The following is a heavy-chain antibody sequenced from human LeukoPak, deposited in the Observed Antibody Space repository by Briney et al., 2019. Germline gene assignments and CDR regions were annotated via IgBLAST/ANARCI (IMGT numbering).Heavy chain of an antibody. CDR3: AREKAVIGNGFDY. CDR1: GGSISSGSYY. D-gene: IGHD2-21*01. V-gene: IGHV4-61*02. J-gene: IGHJ4*02. CDR2: IYTSGST. Sequence: SQTLSLTCTVSGGSISSGSYYWSWIRQPAGKGLEWIGRIYTSGSTNYNPSLKSRVTISVDTSKNQFSLKLSSVTAADTAVYYCAREKAVIGNGFDYWGQGTLVTVSS.